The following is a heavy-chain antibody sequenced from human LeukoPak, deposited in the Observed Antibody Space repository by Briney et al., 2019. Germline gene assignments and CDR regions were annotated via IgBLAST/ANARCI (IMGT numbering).Heavy chain of an antibody. CDR1: GFTFSKFA. J-gene: IGHJ4*02. CDR2: ITSGGNT. D-gene: IGHD2-15*01. V-gene: IGHV3-23*01. CDR3: AKYCSGGNCYSGLY. Sequence: PGGSLRLSCAASGFTFSKFAMSWVRRAPEKGLQWVSTITSGGNTYYADSVKGRFTISRDNSKSTLYLQMNSLRAEDTAVYYCAKYCSGGNCYSGLYWGQGTLVTVSS.